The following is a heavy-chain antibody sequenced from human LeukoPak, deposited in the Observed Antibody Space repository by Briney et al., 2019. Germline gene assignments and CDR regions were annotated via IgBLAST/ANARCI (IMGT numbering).Heavy chain of an antibody. D-gene: IGHD6-13*01. J-gene: IGHJ2*01. CDR2: IYYSGST. CDR1: GGSISSYY. Sequence: SETLSLTCTVSGGSISSYYWSWIRQPPGKGLEWIGYIYYSGSTNYNPSLKSRVTISVDTSKNQFSLKLSSVTAADTAVYYCARDKVVEQQPRYFDLWGRGTLVTVSS. CDR3: ARDKVVEQQPRYFDL. V-gene: IGHV4-59*01.